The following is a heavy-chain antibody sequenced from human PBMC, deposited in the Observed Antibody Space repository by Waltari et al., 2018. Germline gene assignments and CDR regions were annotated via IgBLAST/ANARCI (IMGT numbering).Heavy chain of an antibody. J-gene: IGHJ3*02. Sequence: EVQLVESGGGLVKPGGSLRLSCAASGFTFSSYSMNWVRQAPGKGVEWVSAISSSSSYIYYADSVKDRFTISRDNAKNSLYLQMNSLRAEDTAVYYCARELSAGDAFDIWGQGTMVTVSS. V-gene: IGHV3-21*01. CDR2: ISSSSSYI. CDR1: GFTFSSYS. CDR3: ARELSAGDAFDI. D-gene: IGHD3-16*02.